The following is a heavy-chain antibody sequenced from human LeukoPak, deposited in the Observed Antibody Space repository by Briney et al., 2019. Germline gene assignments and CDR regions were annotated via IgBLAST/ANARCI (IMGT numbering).Heavy chain of an antibody. CDR3: ARGTLPMPGPMDV. V-gene: IGHV3-30*03. J-gene: IGHJ6*02. CDR1: GFTFSSYG. CDR2: ISYDGSNK. D-gene: IGHD2-2*01. Sequence: GGSLRLSCAASGFTFSSYGMHWVRQAPGKGLEWVAVISYDGSNKYYADSAKGRFTISRDNSKNTLYLQMNSLRAEDTAVYYCARGTLPMPGPMDVWGQGTTVTVSS.